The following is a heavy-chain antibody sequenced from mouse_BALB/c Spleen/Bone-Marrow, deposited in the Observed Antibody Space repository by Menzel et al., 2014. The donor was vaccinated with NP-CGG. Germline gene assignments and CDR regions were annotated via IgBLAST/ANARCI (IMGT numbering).Heavy chain of an antibody. CDR3: TRDHYYYGSSYWYFDV. V-gene: IGHV1S81*02. CDR2: INPSNGGT. CDR1: GYTFTSYY. Sequence: QVQLQQSGAELVKPGASVKLSCKASGYTFTSYYMYWVKQRPGQGLEWIGGINPSNGGTNFNEKFKSKATLTVDKSSSTAYMQLSSLTSEDSAVYYCTRDHYYYGSSYWYFDVRGAGTPVPVTS. D-gene: IGHD1-1*01. J-gene: IGHJ1*01.